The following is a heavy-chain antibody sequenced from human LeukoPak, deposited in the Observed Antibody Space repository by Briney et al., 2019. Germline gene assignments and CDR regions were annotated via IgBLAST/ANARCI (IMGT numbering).Heavy chain of an antibody. J-gene: IGHJ2*01. D-gene: IGHD3-10*01. CDR2: IYYSGST. Sequence: SETLSPTCTVAGGSINTYYWSWIRQPPGKGLEWIGYIYYSGSTNYNPSLKSRVTTSVDTSKSQFSLKLSSVTAADTAVYYCARDLGFGEARYFDLWGRGTLVTVSS. CDR1: GGSINTYY. V-gene: IGHV4-59*01. CDR3: ARDLGFGEARYFDL.